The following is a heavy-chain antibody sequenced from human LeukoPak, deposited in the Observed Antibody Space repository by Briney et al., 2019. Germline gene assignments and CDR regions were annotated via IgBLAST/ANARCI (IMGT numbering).Heavy chain of an antibody. J-gene: IGHJ4*02. CDR1: GFAFSRYG. CDR2: ISYDGSST. D-gene: IGHD5-12*01. Sequence: GGSLRLSSAASGFAFSRYGMHWVRQAPGKGLEWVSVISYDGSSTFYVDSVKGRFTVSRDESKKMVYLQMKSLRLEDTAIYYCAKDRLGGGTSGYYLGSWGQGTLVTVSS. CDR3: AKDRLGGGTSGYYLGS. V-gene: IGHV3-30*18.